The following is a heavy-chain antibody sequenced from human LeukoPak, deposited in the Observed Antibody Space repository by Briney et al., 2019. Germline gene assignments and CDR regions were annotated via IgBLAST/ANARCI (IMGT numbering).Heavy chain of an antibody. CDR3: ARSTSSEYDIYHFDY. CDR1: GFTFSSYG. D-gene: IGHD3-9*01. CDR2: IWYDGNNK. V-gene: IGHV3-33*01. J-gene: IGHJ4*02. Sequence: GGPLRLSCAASGFTFSSYGMHWVRQARGKGLEWVAVIWYDGNNKYYADSVKGRFTISRDNSKNTLYLQMNSLRAEDTAVYYCARSTSSEYDIYHFDYWGQGTLVTVSS.